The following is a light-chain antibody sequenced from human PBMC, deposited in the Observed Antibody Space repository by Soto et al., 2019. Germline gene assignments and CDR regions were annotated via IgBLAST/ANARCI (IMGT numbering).Light chain of an antibody. Sequence: QSVLTQAHSASATPGQRVTISCSGSGSNIGTYAVNWYQQLPGTAPTLLMFRNHQRPSGVHDRFSGSKSGTSASLAIGGPQSGDEADYYCAAWDDSLRAVVFVGGTKLTVL. CDR3: AAWDDSLRAVV. J-gene: IGLJ2*01. CDR2: RNH. V-gene: IGLV1-44*01. CDR1: GSNIGTYA.